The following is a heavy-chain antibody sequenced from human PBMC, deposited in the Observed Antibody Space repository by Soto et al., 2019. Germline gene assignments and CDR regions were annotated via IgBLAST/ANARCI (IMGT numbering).Heavy chain of an antibody. D-gene: IGHD6-19*01. Sequence: QVQLVQSGAEVKKPGASVKVSCKASGYTFTSYGISWVRQAPGQGLEWMGWISAYNGNTNYAQKLQGRVTMTTDTPTSTANMELRSLRADDTAVYYCARDFRAVAGTSLFDPWGQGTLVTVSS. CDR1: GYTFTSYG. CDR2: ISAYNGNT. V-gene: IGHV1-18*01. J-gene: IGHJ5*02. CDR3: ARDFRAVAGTSLFDP.